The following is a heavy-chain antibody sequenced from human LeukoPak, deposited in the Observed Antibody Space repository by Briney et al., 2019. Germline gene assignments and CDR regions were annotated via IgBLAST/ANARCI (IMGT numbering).Heavy chain of an antibody. CDR3: VRSVVVVAATPTHFDL. J-gene: IGHJ2*01. Sequence: PGRSLRLSCAAAEFKFDEYAMHWVRQGPGKGLEWVAGISWSSGHMEYAESVKGRFTISRDNARNALYLQMDGLRRDDTALYYCVRSVVVVAATPTHFDLWGRGTQVIVSS. V-gene: IGHV3-9*01. CDR1: EFKFDEYA. D-gene: IGHD2-15*01. CDR2: ISWSSGHM.